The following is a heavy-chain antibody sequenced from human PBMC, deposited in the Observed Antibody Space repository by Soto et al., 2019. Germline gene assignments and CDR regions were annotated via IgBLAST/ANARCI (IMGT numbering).Heavy chain of an antibody. D-gene: IGHD2-15*01. Sequence: SETLSLTCTVSGGSISNYYWSWIRQPPGKGLEWIGYIYYSRSTNYNPSIKSRVTISVDTSKNQFSLKLSSVTAADTAVYYCARAGAATLSDYWGQGTLVTVSS. CDR1: GGSISNYY. CDR3: ARAGAATLSDY. CDR2: IYYSRST. V-gene: IGHV4-59*01. J-gene: IGHJ4*02.